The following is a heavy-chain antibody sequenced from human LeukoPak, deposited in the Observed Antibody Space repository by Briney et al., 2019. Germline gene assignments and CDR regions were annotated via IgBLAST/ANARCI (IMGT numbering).Heavy chain of an antibody. CDR3: ARGAVGGVRGVTDY. D-gene: IGHD3-10*01. CDR2: INPNSGGT. V-gene: IGHV1-2*02. J-gene: IGHJ4*02. CDR1: GYTFTGYY. Sequence: ASVKVSCKASGYTFTGYYMHWVRQAPGQGLEWMGWINPNSGGTNYAQKFQGGVTMTRDTSISTAYMELSRLRSDDTAVYYCARGAVGGVRGVTDYWGQGTLVTVSS.